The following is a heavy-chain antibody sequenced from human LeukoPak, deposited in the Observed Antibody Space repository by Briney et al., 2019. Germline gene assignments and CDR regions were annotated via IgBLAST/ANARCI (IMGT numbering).Heavy chain of an antibody. CDR3: ARSLFSNHEDY. V-gene: IGHV1-46*01. CDR1: GYTFTSYY. Sequence: ASVKGSCKASGYTFTSYYMHWVRQAPGQGLEWMGIINPSGGSTSYAQKFQGRVTMTRDTSTSTVYMELSSLRSEDTAVYYCARSLFSNHEDYWGQGTLVTVSS. CDR2: INPSGGST. D-gene: IGHD4-4*01. J-gene: IGHJ4*02.